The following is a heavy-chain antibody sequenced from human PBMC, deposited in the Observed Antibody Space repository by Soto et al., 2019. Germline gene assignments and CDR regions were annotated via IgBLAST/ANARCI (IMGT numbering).Heavy chain of an antibody. Sequence: GGSLRLSCAASGFAFSSYAMSWVRQTPGKGLEWLSVVGGGGRGILYADSVKGRFTISRDNSKNILYLQMSSLRADDTAVYYCAKDYGGLPFDYWGQGSRVTVSS. J-gene: IGHJ4*01. CDR1: GFAFSSYA. D-gene: IGHD3-10*01. V-gene: IGHV3-23*01. CDR3: AKDYGGLPFDY. CDR2: VGGGGRGI.